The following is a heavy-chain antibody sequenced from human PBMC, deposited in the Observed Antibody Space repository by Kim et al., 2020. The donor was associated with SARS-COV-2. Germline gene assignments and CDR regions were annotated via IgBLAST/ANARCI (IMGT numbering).Heavy chain of an antibody. V-gene: IGHV3-74*01. J-gene: IGHJ4*02. CDR3: ARSPSGPEGY. CDR2: TP. Sequence: TPAYADSVKGRFTVSSDNAKNTLYLQMNSLRAEDTAVYFGARSPSGPEGYWGQGTVVTVSS.